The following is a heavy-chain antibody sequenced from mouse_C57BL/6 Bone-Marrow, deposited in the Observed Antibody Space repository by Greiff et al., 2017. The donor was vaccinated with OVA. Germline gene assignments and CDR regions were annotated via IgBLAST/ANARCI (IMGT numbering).Heavy chain of an antibody. CDR1: GYTFTDYY. Sequence: EVQLQQSGPELVKPGASVKISCKASGYTFTDYYMNWVKQSHGKSLEWIGDINPNNGGTSYNQKFKGKATLTVDKSSSTAYMELRSLTSEDSAVYYCASSLTGTSSWFAYWGQGTLVTVSA. CDR3: ASSLTGTSSWFAY. V-gene: IGHV1-26*01. D-gene: IGHD4-1*01. CDR2: INPNNGGT. J-gene: IGHJ3*01.